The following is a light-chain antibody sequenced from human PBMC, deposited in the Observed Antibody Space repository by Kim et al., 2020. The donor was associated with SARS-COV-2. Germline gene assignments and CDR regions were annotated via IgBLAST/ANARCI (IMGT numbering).Light chain of an antibody. CDR3: QVWDSSIWV. Sequence: SYELTQPLSVSVALGQTARITCGGNNIGSKNVHWYQQKPGQAPVLVIYRDSNRPSGIPERFSGSNSGNTATLTISRAQAGDEADYYCQVWDSSIWVFGGGTQLTV. CDR2: RDS. CDR1: NIGSKN. V-gene: IGLV3-9*01. J-gene: IGLJ3*02.